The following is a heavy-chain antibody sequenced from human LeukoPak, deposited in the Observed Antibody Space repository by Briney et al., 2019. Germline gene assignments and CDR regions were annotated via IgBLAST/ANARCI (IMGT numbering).Heavy chain of an antibody. V-gene: IGHV4-39*07. J-gene: IGHJ3*02. D-gene: IGHD3-3*01. Sequence: SETLSLTCTVSGGSISSSSYYWGWIRQPPGKGLEWIGSIYHSGSTYYNPSLKSRVTISVDTSKNQFSLKLSSVTAADTAVYYCARVFQGYDFWGGYTKSPDAFDIWGQGTMVTVSS. CDR3: ARVFQGYDFWGGYTKSPDAFDI. CDR1: GGSISSSSYY. CDR2: IYHSGST.